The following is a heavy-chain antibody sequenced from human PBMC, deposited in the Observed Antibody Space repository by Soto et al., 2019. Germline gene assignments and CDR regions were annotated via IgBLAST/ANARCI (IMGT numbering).Heavy chain of an antibody. D-gene: IGHD1-26*01. Sequence: PSEPMSLTCTVADGSISSSSYHRVWIRQPPGKGLEWIGSIYYSGSTYYNPSLKSRVTISVDTSKNHFSLKLSSVTAADTAVYYCATQEVGGSYVYTFDPWGQGTLVTVSS. V-gene: IGHV4-39*02. J-gene: IGHJ5*02. CDR2: IYYSGST. CDR3: ATQEVGGSYVYTFDP. CDR1: DGSISSSSYH.